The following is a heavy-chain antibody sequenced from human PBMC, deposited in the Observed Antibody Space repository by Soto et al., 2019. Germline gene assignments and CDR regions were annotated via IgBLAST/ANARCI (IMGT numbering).Heavy chain of an antibody. Sequence: SVKGSCKASGGSFSRYAISWVRQAPGQGLEWMGGIIPIFGTANYAQKFQGRVTITADESTSTAYMELSSLRSEDTAVYYCARDGQNQLLSNPLSCYYYGMDVWGQGTTVTVSS. D-gene: IGHD2-2*01. J-gene: IGHJ6*02. CDR3: ARDGQNQLLSNPLSCYYYGMDV. V-gene: IGHV1-69*13. CDR1: GGSFSRYA. CDR2: IIPIFGTA.